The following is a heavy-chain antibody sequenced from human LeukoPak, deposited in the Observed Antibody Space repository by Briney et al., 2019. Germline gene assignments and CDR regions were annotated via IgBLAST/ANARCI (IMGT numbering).Heavy chain of an antibody. CDR1: GASVSSYY. CDR3: ARGPLDNGYTYFDY. V-gene: IGHV4-59*02. J-gene: IGHJ4*02. Sequence: PSETLSLTCTVSGASVSSYYWSWIRQPPGKGPEWIGYFSYSGSTNYNPSLKSRVTISVDTSKNQFSLNLSSVTAADTAVYYCARGPLDNGYTYFDYWGQGTLVSVAS. CDR2: FSYSGST. D-gene: IGHD5-12*01.